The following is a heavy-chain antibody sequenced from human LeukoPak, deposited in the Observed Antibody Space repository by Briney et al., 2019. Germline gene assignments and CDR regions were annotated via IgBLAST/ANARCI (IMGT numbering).Heavy chain of an antibody. Sequence: GGSLRLSCAASGFSFSGTWMTWVRQAPGKGLECVANIKPDGSQKYYVDSVKGRFTISRDNAKNSLYLQMHSLRAEDTAVYYCATDVGSGRQRLDGFHVWGQGTMVTVSS. CDR1: GFSFSGTW. V-gene: IGHV3-7*01. J-gene: IGHJ3*01. CDR3: ATDVGSGRQRLDGFHV. CDR2: IKPDGSQK. D-gene: IGHD6-19*01.